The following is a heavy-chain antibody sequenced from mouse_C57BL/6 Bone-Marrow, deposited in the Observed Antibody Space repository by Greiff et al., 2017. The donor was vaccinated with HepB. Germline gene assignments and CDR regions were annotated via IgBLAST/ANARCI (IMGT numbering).Heavy chain of an antibody. CDR1: GFSLSTFGMG. CDR2: IWWDDDK. D-gene: IGHD2-4*01. CDR3: ARMEYYYDYDLYAMDY. V-gene: IGHV8-8*01. J-gene: IGHJ4*01. Sequence: QVTLKVSGPGILQPSQTLSLTCSFSGFSLSTFGMGVGWIRQPSGKGLEWLAHIWWDDDKYYNPALKSRLTISKDTSKNQVFLKIANVDTADTATYYCARMEYYYDYDLYAMDYWGQGTSVTVSS.